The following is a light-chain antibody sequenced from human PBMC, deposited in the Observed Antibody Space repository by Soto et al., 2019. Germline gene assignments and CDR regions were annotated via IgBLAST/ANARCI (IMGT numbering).Light chain of an antibody. J-gene: IGKJ2*01. CDR1: RSISRY. V-gene: IGKV1-39*01. CDR3: QESYSSPYF. Sequence: DIRLTQSPASLSASVGDRVSITCRTSRSISRYLNWYQQKLGKAPKLLIYGASTLQGGVPSRFSGNGSGNDFPLTISGLQAEDFATYYCQESYSSPYFFGQGTKLEMK. CDR2: GAS.